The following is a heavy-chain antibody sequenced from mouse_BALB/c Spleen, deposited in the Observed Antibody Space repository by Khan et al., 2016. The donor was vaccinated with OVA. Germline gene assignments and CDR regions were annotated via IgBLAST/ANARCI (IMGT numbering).Heavy chain of an antibody. J-gene: IGHJ1*01. Sequence: QIQLVQSGGEVIRPGTSVKISCKASGYTFTNYWLGWVRQRPGHGPEWIGDIYPGGYFTNYNEQFNDKATLTVDTSSTTANMQLSSLKSEDSAVYFCARWATWYCDVRGAGTTGTVSS. CDR2: IYPGGYFT. CDR1: GYTFTNYW. V-gene: IGHV1-63*02. D-gene: IGHD3-1*01. CDR3: ARWATWYCDV.